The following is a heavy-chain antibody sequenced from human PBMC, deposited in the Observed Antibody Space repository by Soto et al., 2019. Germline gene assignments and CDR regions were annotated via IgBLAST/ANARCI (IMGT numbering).Heavy chain of an antibody. CDR1: GFTFSNAW. J-gene: IGHJ6*03. Sequence: GSLRLSCAASGFTFSNAWMSWVRQAPGKGLEWVGRIKSKTDGGTTDYAAPVKGRFTISRDDSKNTLYLQMNSLKTEDTAVYYCTTAPSSGYDFYYYYYYMDVWGKGTTVTV. D-gene: IGHD5-12*01. CDR3: TTAPSSGYDFYYYYYYMDV. CDR2: IKSKTDGGTT. V-gene: IGHV3-15*01.